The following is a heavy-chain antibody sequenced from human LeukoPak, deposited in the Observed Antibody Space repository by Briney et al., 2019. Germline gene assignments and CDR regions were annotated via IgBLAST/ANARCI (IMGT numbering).Heavy chain of an antibody. CDR1: GGSISSYY. V-gene: IGHV4-59*08. D-gene: IGHD3-22*01. CDR2: IYYSGTT. J-gene: IGHJ6*02. Sequence: MSSETLSLTCTVSGGSISSYYWSWIRQPPGKGLEWIGYIYYSGTTNYNPSLKSRVTISVDTSKNQFSLKLSSVTAADTAVYYCARHPPYYYDSSGYYVETYGMDVWGQGTTVTVSS. CDR3: ARHPPYYYDSSGYYVETYGMDV.